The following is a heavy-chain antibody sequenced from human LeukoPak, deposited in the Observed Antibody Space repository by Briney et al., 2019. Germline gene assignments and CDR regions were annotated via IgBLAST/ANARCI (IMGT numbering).Heavy chain of an antibody. Sequence: SETLSLACTVSGDSVSSGNYYWNWIRQPPGKGLEWIGYIFSSGRTSYNPSLKSRVTISVDTSKTQFSLSLTSVTAADTAVYFCTRNLGSWGQGTLVTVSS. V-gene: IGHV4-61*01. CDR2: IFSSGRT. CDR3: TRNLGS. J-gene: IGHJ5*02. CDR1: GDSVSSGNYY.